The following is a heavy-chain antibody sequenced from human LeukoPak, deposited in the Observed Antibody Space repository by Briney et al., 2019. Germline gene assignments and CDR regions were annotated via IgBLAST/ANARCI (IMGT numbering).Heavy chain of an antibody. CDR3: ARHDCSSTSCYDRLIGVFDY. Sequence: SETLSLTCTVSGGSISSGGYYWSWIRQSPGKGLEWIGSIHPSGMLYNNPSLESRVTMSRDTSKNQFSLKLSSVTAADTAVYYCARHDCSSTSCYDRLIGVFDYWGQGTLVTVSS. CDR2: IHPSGML. D-gene: IGHD2-2*01. CDR1: GGSISSGGYY. V-gene: IGHV4-31*03. J-gene: IGHJ4*02.